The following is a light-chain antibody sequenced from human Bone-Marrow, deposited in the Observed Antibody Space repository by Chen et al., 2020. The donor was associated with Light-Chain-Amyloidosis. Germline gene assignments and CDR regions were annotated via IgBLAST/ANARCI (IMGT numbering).Light chain of an antibody. J-gene: IGLJ2*01. V-gene: IGLV1-44*01. CDR1: DFDIGSNP. CDR2: GQN. Sequence: QSMLTQPPSASGTPGQRISISCSGGDFDIGSNPVSWFQHVPETAPKLLIYGQNLRPAGVPDRFSGSKSGTSATLAISGLQSEDEATYFCAVWDDALTGWIFGGGTKLSVL. CDR3: AVWDDALTGWI.